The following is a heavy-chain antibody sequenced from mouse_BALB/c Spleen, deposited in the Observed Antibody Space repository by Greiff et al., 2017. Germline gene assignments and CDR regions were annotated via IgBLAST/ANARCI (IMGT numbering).Heavy chain of an antibody. V-gene: IGHV1-69*01. CDR1: GYTFTDYW. Sequence: QVQLKQPGAELVMPGASVKMSCKASGYTFTDYWMHWVKQRPGQGLEWIGAIDTSDSYTSYNQKFKGKATLTVDESSSTAYMQLSSLTSEDSAVYYCAREGFYFYWGQGTTLTVSS. CDR2: IDTSDSYT. D-gene: IGHD2-1*01. CDR3: AREGFYFY. J-gene: IGHJ2*01.